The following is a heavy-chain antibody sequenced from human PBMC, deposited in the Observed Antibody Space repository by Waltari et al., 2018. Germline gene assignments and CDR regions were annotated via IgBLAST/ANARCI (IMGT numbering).Heavy chain of an antibody. CDR3: ARDPRDPYYDSSGPSDY. Sequence: QVQLQESGPGLVKPSGTLSLTCAVSGGSISSSNWWSWVRQPPGKGLEWIGEIYHSGSTNYNPSLKSRVTISVDKSKNQFSLKLSSVTAADTAVYYCARDPRDPYYDSSGPSDYWGQGTLVTVSS. V-gene: IGHV4-4*02. CDR1: GGSISSSNW. J-gene: IGHJ4*02. D-gene: IGHD3-22*01. CDR2: IYHSGST.